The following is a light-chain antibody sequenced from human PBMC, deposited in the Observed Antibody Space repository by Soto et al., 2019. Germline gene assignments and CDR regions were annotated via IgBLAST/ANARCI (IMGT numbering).Light chain of an antibody. J-gene: IGKJ1*01. Sequence: DIQMTQSPSSLSASIGDRVTITCQASQDIRKYLNWYQQKPGKAPELLIYDTTNLQTGVPSRFSGSGSGPDFTLTISSLQSEDIATYYCQQYHHSPWTFGQGTKVEIK. CDR1: QDIRKY. CDR2: DTT. V-gene: IGKV1-33*01. CDR3: QQYHHSPWT.